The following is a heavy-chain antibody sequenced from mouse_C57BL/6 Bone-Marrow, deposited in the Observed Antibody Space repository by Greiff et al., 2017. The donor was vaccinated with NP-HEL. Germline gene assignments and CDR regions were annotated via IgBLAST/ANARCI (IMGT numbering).Heavy chain of an antibody. D-gene: IGHD3-2*02. V-gene: IGHV1-19*01. J-gene: IGHJ4*01. CDR1: GYTFTDYY. CDR3: ARPGTAQARAMDY. Sequence: EVKLQQSGPVLVKPGASVKMSCKASGYTFTDYYMNWVKQSHGKSLEWIGVINPYNGGTSYNQKFKGKATLTVDKSSSTAYMELNSLTSEDSAVYYCARPGTAQARAMDYWGQGTSVTVSS. CDR2: INPYNGGT.